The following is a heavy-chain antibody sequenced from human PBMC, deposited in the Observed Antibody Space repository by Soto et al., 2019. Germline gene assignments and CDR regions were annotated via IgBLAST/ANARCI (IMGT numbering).Heavy chain of an antibody. CDR2: IYYSGST. CDR3: ARDRPYGSGSYFFRRWFDP. D-gene: IGHD3-10*01. Sequence: QVQLQESGPGLVKPSQTLSLTCTVSGGSISSGDYYWSWIRQPPGKGLEWIGYIYYSGSTYYNPSLKSRVTISVDTSKIQFSLKLSSVTAADTAVYYCARDRPYGSGSYFFRRWFDPWGQGTLVTVSS. V-gene: IGHV4-30-4*01. CDR1: GGSISSGDYY. J-gene: IGHJ5*02.